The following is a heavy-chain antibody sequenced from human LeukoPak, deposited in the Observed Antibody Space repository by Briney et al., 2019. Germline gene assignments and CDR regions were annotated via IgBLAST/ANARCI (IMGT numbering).Heavy chain of an antibody. V-gene: IGHV3-9*01. D-gene: IGHD1-26*01. CDR3: AKSSGSYEFRAIDY. CDR2: ISWNSGSI. CDR1: GFTFDDYA. Sequence: HPGGSLRLSCAAPGFTFDDYAMHWVRQAPGNGLEWVSGISWNSGSIGYADSVRGRFTISRDNAKNSLYLQMNSLRAEDTTLYYCAKSSGSYEFRAIDYWGQGTLVTVSS. J-gene: IGHJ4*02.